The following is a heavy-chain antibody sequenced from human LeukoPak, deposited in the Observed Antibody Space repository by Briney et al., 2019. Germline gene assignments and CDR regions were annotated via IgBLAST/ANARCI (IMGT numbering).Heavy chain of an antibody. CDR2: ISAYNGNT. D-gene: IGHD3-9*01. Sequence: GESLKISCKASGYTFTSYGISWVRQAPGQGLEWMGWISAYNGNTNYAQKLQGRVTMTTDTSTSTAYMELRSLRSDDTAVYYCARDGYFDWLLYLGNSHGMDVWGQGTTVTVSS. CDR1: GYTFTSYG. CDR3: ARDGYFDWLLYLGNSHGMDV. J-gene: IGHJ6*02. V-gene: IGHV1-18*01.